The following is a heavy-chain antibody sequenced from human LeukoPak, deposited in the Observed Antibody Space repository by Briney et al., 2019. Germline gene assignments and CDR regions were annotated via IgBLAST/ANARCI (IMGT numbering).Heavy chain of an antibody. V-gene: IGHV3-23*01. J-gene: IGHJ4*02. Sequence: PGGSLRLSCAASGFTFSSYAMSWVRQAPGMGLEWLSAISGGGGSTYYADSVKGRFTISRDNSKNTLYLQMNSLRAEDTAVYYCAKDYYYDSSATFDYWGQGTLATVSS. CDR3: AKDYYYDSSATFDY. CDR1: GFTFSSYA. CDR2: ISGGGGST. D-gene: IGHD3-22*01.